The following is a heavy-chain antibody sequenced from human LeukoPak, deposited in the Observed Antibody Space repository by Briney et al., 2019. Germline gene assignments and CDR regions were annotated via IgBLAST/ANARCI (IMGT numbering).Heavy chain of an antibody. V-gene: IGHV4-59*01. CDR3: ARASGRGDYGY. Sequence: PSETLSLTCTVSGGSINNYYWSLIRQPPGKGLEWIGYIYYSGSTNYNPSLKSRVTISVDTSKNQFSLKLSSVTAADTAVYYCARASGRGDYGYWGQGTLVTVSS. CDR2: IYYSGST. J-gene: IGHJ4*02. D-gene: IGHD4-17*01. CDR1: GGSINNYY.